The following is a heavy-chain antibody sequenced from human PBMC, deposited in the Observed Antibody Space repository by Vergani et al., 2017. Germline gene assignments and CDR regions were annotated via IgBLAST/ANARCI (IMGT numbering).Heavy chain of an antibody. V-gene: IGHV3-23*01. CDR3: ASRSNDTTPYLHGGYDC. Sequence: EVQLLQSGGGVIQPGGSVRLSCAASGFTFSACPMTWVRQAPGKGLEWVSAISARYPSTYYADSVKGRFTISRDNSKNMLYLQMNSLRAEDTAVYYCASRSNDTTPYLHGGYDCWVQGTLVSVSS. CDR1: GFTFSACP. J-gene: IGHJ4*02. CDR2: ISARYPST. D-gene: IGHD2-15*01.